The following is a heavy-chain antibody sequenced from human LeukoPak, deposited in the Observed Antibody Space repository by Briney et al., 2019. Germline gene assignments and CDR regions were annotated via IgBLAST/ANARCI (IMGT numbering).Heavy chain of an antibody. D-gene: IGHD2-21*01. CDR3: ARGIPGFYFYMDV. CDR1: GFTFGDYW. CDR2: INDDGGAT. Sequence: GGSLRLSCAASGFTFGDYWMHWIRQVPGKGPVWVSRINDDGGATSTAGFGKGRFTISRDNAKNVLYLQMDSLRAEDTAIYYCARGIPGFYFYMDVWGKGTTVSVSS. J-gene: IGHJ6*03. V-gene: IGHV3-74*01.